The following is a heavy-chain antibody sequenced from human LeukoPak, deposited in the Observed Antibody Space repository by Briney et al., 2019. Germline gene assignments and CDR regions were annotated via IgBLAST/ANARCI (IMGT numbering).Heavy chain of an antibody. CDR1: GGTFSSYA. CDR2: MIPIFGTA. CDR3: ARGVYDFWSGFENWFDP. V-gene: IGHV1-69*13. D-gene: IGHD3-3*01. Sequence: SVKVSCKASGGTFSSYAISWVRQAPGQGLEWTGGMIPIFGTANYAQKFQGRVTITADESTSTAYMELSSLRSEDTAVYYCARGVYDFWSGFENWFDPWGQGTLVTVSS. J-gene: IGHJ5*02.